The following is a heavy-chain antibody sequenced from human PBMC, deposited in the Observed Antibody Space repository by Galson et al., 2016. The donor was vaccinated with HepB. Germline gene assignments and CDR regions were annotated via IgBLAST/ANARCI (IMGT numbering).Heavy chain of an antibody. V-gene: IGHV4-39*01. J-gene: IGHJ4*02. CDR2: MHYSGTT. D-gene: IGHD4-17*01. Sequence: SETLSLTCTVSGDSISSSYYWVWIRQPPGKGLEWIRSMHYSGTTYYNPSLKSRVTISLDTSKNQFSLNLTSATATDTAIYYCARHAGYLHSTADYVFDYWGQGTLVTVSS. CDR3: ARHAGYLHSTADYVFDY. CDR1: GDSISSSYY.